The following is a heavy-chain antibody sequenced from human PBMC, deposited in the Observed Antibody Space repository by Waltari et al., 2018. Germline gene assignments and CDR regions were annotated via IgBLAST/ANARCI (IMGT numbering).Heavy chain of an antibody. Sequence: QVQLQQWGAGLLKPSETLSLTCAVYAGSFSGYYCSWIRQAPGKGLAWIGEIDHSGGSNSNPSIQGRVTIDTDTSKRRFSLTLRSMTAADTAVYYCTRGRRHRAASRNYYYMDVWGKGTTVTVSS. J-gene: IGHJ6*03. CDR1: AGSFSGYY. CDR3: TRGRRHRAASRNYYYMDV. V-gene: IGHV4-34*01. CDR2: IDHSGGS. D-gene: IGHD6-13*01.